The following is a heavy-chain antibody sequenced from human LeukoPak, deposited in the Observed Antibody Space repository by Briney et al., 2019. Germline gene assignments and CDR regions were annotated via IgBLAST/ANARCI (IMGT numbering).Heavy chain of an antibody. CDR2: IWHDGSIK. CDR3: ARAVGPFDF. Sequence: GGSLRPSCAASGFTFSTYGMHWVRQAPGKGLEWVAVIWHDGSIKYYADSVKGRFAISRDNSKNTLYLQMNSLRAEDTAVYYCARAVGPFDFWGPGTIVIVSS. J-gene: IGHJ3*01. CDR1: GFTFSTYG. V-gene: IGHV3-33*01.